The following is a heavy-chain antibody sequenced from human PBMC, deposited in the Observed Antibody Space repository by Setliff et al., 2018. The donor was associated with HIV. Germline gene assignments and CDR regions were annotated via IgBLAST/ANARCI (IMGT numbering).Heavy chain of an antibody. J-gene: IGHJ4*02. V-gene: IGHV3-48*01. Sequence: PVGSLRLSCAASGFTFSSYSMNWVRQAPGKGLEWVSYISSSSSTIFYADSVKGRFTISRDNAKNSLYLQMNSLRAEVTAVYYCATAGDYDILTGYTEFDYWGQGTLVTVSS. CDR1: GFTFSSYS. D-gene: IGHD3-9*01. CDR2: ISSSSSTI. CDR3: ATAGDYDILTGYTEFDY.